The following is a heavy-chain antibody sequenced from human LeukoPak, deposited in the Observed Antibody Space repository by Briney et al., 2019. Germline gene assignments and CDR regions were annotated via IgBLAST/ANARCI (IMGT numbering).Heavy chain of an antibody. CDR3: ARSRGYGDYSGY. Sequence: SETLSLTCAVYGGSFSGYYWSWIRQPPGKGLEWIGEINHSGSTNYNPSLKSRVTISVDKSKNQFSLKLSSVTAADTAVYYCARSRGYGDYSGYWGQGTLVTVSS. V-gene: IGHV4-34*01. CDR1: GGSFSGYY. D-gene: IGHD4-17*01. CDR2: INHSGST. J-gene: IGHJ4*02.